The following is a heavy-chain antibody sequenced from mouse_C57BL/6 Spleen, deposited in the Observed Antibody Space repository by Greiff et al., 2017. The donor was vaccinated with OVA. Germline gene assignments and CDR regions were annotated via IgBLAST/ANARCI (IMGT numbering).Heavy chain of an antibody. J-gene: IGHJ3*01. Sequence: DVMLVESGGGLVKPGGSLKLSCAASGFTFSDYGMHWVRQAPEKGLEWVAYISSGSSTIYYADTVKGRFTISRDNAKNTLFLQMTSLRSEDTAMYYCAKFYDYQAWFAYWGQGTLVTVSA. V-gene: IGHV5-17*01. CDR3: AKFYDYQAWFAY. CDR2: ISSGSSTI. D-gene: IGHD2-4*01. CDR1: GFTFSDYG.